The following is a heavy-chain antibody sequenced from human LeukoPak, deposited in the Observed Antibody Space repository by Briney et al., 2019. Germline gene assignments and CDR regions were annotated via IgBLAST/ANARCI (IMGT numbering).Heavy chain of an antibody. D-gene: IGHD1-14*01. CDR1: GASVSSYSNN. Sequence: PAETLSLSCTVSGASVSSYSNNWSWIRPPPGQGLEWIGYIYHTGSTNHNPSLESRVTISVDTSKNQFSLKVRSVTAADTADYCCARGRNPEYFCGMDVWGQGTTVIVSS. V-gene: IGHV4-61*01. CDR2: IYHTGST. CDR3: ARGRNPEYFCGMDV. J-gene: IGHJ6*02.